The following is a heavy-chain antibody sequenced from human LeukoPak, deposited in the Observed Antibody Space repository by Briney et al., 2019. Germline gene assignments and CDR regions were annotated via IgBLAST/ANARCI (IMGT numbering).Heavy chain of an antibody. CDR3: ARDSIVGASSAFDI. V-gene: IGHV4-4*02. CDR2: IYHSGST. CDR1: GGPISSSNW. J-gene: IGHJ3*02. D-gene: IGHD1-26*01. Sequence: PSGTLSLTCAVSGGPISSSNWWSWVRQPPGKGLEWIGEIYHSGSTNYNPSLKSRVTISVDKSKNQFSLKLSSVTAADTAVYYCARDSIVGASSAFDIWGQGTMVTVSS.